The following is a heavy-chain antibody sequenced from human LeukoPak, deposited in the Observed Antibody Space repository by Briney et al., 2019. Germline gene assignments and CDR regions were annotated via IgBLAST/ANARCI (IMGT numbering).Heavy chain of an antibody. CDR3: AKDGPNYGDYGLFDY. CDR2: ISGSGGST. Sequence: GGSLRLSCAASGFTVSSNYMSWVRQAPGKGLEWVSAISGSGGSTYYADSVKGRFTISRDNSKNTLYLQMNSLRAEDTAVYYCAKDGPNYGDYGLFDYWGQGTLVTVSS. V-gene: IGHV3-23*01. D-gene: IGHD4-17*01. J-gene: IGHJ4*02. CDR1: GFTVSSNY.